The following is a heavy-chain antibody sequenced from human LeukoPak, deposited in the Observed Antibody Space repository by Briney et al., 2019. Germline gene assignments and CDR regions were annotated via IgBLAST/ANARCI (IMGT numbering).Heavy chain of an antibody. J-gene: IGHJ5*02. Sequence: SKTLSLTCIVSGGPINRGGGYWSWIRQHPGKALEWIGYIYYSGKTDYNPSLRSRITMSVDTSKNQLSLNVSFVTAADTAVYYCARGHHWFDPWGQGTLVTVSS. V-gene: IGHV4-31*03. CDR2: IYYSGKT. CDR1: GGPINRGGGY. CDR3: ARGHHWFDP.